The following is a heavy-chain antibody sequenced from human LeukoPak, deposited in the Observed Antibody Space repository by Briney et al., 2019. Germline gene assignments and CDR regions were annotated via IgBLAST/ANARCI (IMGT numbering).Heavy chain of an antibody. J-gene: IGHJ6*03. CDR1: GYSFTTYA. CDR2: INTNTGNP. D-gene: IGHD3-10*01. Sequence: GASVKVSCKASGYSFTTYAMNWVRQAPGQGLEWMGWINTNTGNPTYAQGFTGRFVFSLDTSVSTAYLQISSLKAEDTAVYYCARGNYYGSGSYWGIPYYYYYYMDVWGKGTTVTISS. CDR3: ARGNYYGSGSYWGIPYYYYYYMDV. V-gene: IGHV7-4-1*02.